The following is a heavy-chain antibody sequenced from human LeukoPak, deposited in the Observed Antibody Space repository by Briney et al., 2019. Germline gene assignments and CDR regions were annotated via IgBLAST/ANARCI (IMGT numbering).Heavy chain of an antibody. J-gene: IGHJ6*02. CDR1: GFSFSSYA. V-gene: IGHV3-30-3*01. D-gene: IGHD2-15*01. Sequence: GGSLRLSCAPSGFSFSSYAMHWVRQAPGKGLEGVAVISYDGNNKYYADSVKGRFTISRDNSKSTLFLQMNSLRAEDTAVYYCARDIVVAAATPGFYYYGMDVWGQGTTVTVSS. CDR3: ARDIVVAAATPGFYYYGMDV. CDR2: ISYDGNNK.